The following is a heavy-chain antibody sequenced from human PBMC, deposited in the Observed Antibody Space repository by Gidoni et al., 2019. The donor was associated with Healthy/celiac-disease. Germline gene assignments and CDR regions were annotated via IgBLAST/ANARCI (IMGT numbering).Heavy chain of an antibody. CDR2: ISSSSSYI. J-gene: IGHJ4*02. V-gene: IGHV3-21*01. D-gene: IGHD6-19*01. CDR1: GFTFSSYS. Sequence: EVQLVESGGGLVKPGGSLRLSCAASGFTFSSYSMNWVRQAPGKGLEWVSSISSSSSYIYYADSVKGRFTISRDNAKNSLYLQMNSLRAEDTAVYYCARDGGLGVAGTGIDYWGQGTLVTVSS. CDR3: ARDGGLGVAGTGIDY.